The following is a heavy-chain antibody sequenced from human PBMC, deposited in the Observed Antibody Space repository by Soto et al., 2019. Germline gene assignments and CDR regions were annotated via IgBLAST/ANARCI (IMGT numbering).Heavy chain of an antibody. J-gene: IGHJ4*02. V-gene: IGHV4-59*01. CDR2: IYYSGST. CDR1: GGSISSYY. D-gene: IGHD5-12*01. Sequence: SETLSLTCTVSGGSISSYYWSWIRQPPGKGLEWIGYIYYSGSTNYNPSLKSRVTISVDTSKNQFSLKLSSVTAADTAVYYCARDSLATMGLWFDYWGQGTLVTVSS. CDR3: ARDSLATMGLWFDY.